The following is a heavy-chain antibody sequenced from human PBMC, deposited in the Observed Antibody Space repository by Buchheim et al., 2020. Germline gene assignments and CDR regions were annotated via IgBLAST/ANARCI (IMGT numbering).Heavy chain of an antibody. CDR3: ARMAGSTYYHDAFDI. CDR1: GGSFSGYY. V-gene: IGHV4-34*02. J-gene: IGHJ3*02. CDR2: ISHSGGT. D-gene: IGHD3-22*01. Sequence: QVQLQQWGAGLLKPSETLSLTCAVYGGSFSGYYWSWIRQPPGKGLEWIGEISHSGGTKYNPSLKSRVTILLDTSKNQFSLKLTSVTAADTAVYYCARMAGSTYYHDAFDIWGQGT.